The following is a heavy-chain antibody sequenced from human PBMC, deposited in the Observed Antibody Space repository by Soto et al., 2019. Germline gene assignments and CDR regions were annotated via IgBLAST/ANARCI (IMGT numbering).Heavy chain of an antibody. CDR3: SRDGITTPGRMDN. V-gene: IGHV3-11*06. CDR1: GFNFSDQY. J-gene: IGHJ4*02. D-gene: IGHD3-22*01. CDR2: ISDSSSYS. Sequence: GGSLRLSCACSGFNFSDQYMSWIRQAPGKGLEWVSYISDSSSYSSYADSVRGRFTISRDKAKNSLYLQMNSLRAEDTAMYYCSRDGITTPGRMDNWGQGTLVTVSS.